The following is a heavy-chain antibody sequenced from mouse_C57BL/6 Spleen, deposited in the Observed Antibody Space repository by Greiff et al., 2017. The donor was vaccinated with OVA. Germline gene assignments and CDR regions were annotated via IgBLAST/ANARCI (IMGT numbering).Heavy chain of an antibody. CDR1: GYTFTSYT. V-gene: IGHV1-4*01. Sequence: VQLQQSGAELARPGASVKMSCKASGYTFTSYTMHWVKQRPGRGLEWIGYINPSSGDTKYNQKFKDKGTLTADKSTSTAYLQLSSLTSEDSAVYYCARSDKECWGQGTTLTVSS. D-gene: IGHD1-3*01. CDR2: INPSSGDT. CDR3: ARSDKEC. J-gene: IGHJ2*01.